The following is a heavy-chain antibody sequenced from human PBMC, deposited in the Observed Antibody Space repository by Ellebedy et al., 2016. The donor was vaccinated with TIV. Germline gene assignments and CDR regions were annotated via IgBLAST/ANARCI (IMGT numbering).Heavy chain of an antibody. CDR3: AADSIFQIPRVWGSYTLEHGMDV. D-gene: IGHD3-16*01. V-gene: IGHV1-58*01. CDR1: GFTFTSSA. Sequence: ASVKVSCKASGFTFTSSAVQWVRQARGQRLEWIGWIVVGSGNTNYAQKFQERVTITRDMSTSTAYMELSSLRSEDTAVYYCAADSIFQIPRVWGSYTLEHGMDVWGQGTTVTVSS. J-gene: IGHJ6*02. CDR2: IVVGSGNT.